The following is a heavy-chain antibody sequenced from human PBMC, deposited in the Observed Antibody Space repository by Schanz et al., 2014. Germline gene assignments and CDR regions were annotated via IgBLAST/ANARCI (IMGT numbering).Heavy chain of an antibody. CDR1: GLIFSTYT. CDR2: ISYDGSSK. J-gene: IGHJ3*02. Sequence: VQLVESGGGLVRPGGSLRLSCTTSGLIFSTYTLNWVRQAPGKGLEWVALISYDGSSKNHADSVQGRFTISRDNSKNALYLQMNSLRAEDTALYYCAKDPHRDYGGKPQAFDIWGQGTMVTVSS. CDR3: AKDPHRDYGGKPQAFDI. D-gene: IGHD4-17*01. V-gene: IGHV3-30*18.